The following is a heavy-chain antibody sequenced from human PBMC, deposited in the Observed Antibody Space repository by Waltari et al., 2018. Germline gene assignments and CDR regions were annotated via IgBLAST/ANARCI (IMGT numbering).Heavy chain of an antibody. CDR3: AKDLGIFGVVIIYPDY. Sequence: QVQLVESGGGVVQPGGYLRLSCAASGFTFSSYGMPWVRQAPGKGLAWLAFIRYDGSNKYYADSVKGRFTISRDNSKNTLYLQMNSRRAEDTAVYYCAKDLGIFGVVIIYPDYWGQGTLVTVSS. D-gene: IGHD3-3*01. CDR2: IRYDGSNK. CDR1: GFTFSSYG. V-gene: IGHV3-30*02. J-gene: IGHJ4*02.